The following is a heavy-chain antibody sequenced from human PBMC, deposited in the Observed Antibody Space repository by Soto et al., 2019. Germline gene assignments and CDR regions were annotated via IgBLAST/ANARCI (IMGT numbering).Heavy chain of an antibody. V-gene: IGHV4-4*02. CDR2: IYHSGST. CDR3: ARVIWPIAVACTFGAFDY. D-gene: IGHD6-19*01. Sequence: QVQLQESGPGLVKPSGTLSLTCAVSSASIRSSNWWSWVRQPPGKWLEWIGEIYHSGSTNYNPSLKSRLTIAADQSKNQFSLSLRSLPPADTALYYCARVIWPIAVACTFGAFDYWGQGALVTVSS. CDR1: SASIRSSNW. J-gene: IGHJ4*02.